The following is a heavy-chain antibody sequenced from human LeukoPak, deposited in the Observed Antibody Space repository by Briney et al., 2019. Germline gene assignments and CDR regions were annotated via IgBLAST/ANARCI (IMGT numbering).Heavy chain of an antibody. CDR2: ISDSGGRT. V-gene: IGHV3-23*01. D-gene: IGHD1-26*01. CDR1: GFTFSSYA. Sequence: GGSLRLSCAASGFTFSSYAMTWVRQAPGKGLEWVSSISDSGGRTYYADSVKGRCTISRDNSKNTLYLQMNSLGAEDTAVYYCAKGRGWEASYYYYYMDVWGKGTTVTISS. J-gene: IGHJ6*03. CDR3: AKGRGWEASYYYYYMDV.